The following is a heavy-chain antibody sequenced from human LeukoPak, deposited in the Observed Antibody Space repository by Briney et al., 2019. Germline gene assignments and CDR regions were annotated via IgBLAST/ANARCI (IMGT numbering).Heavy chain of an antibody. Sequence: GGSLRLSCVVSGFSVSGNYMSWVRQAPGQGLEWVSFINTAGTTYHTDSVKGRFTISRDNSKNTLYLQMNSLRADDTAIYYCARGGQHSDFDSWGQGALVTVSS. CDR1: GFSVSGNY. J-gene: IGHJ4*02. CDR2: INTAGTT. D-gene: IGHD2/OR15-2a*01. V-gene: IGHV3-66*01. CDR3: ARGGQHSDFDS.